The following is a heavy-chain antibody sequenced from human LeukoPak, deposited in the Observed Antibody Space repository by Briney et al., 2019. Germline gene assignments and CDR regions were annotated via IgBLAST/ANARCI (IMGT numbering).Heavy chain of an antibody. CDR3: ARYIYGGIAAPGWFDP. CDR1: GGSISSYY. J-gene: IGHJ5*02. D-gene: IGHD6-13*01. Sequence: SETLSLTRTVSGGSISSYYWSWIRQPPGKGLEWIGYIYYSGSTNYNPSLKSRVTISVDTSKNQFSLKLSSVTAADTAVYYCARYIYGGIAAPGWFDPWGQGTLVTVSS. CDR2: IYYSGST. V-gene: IGHV4-59*08.